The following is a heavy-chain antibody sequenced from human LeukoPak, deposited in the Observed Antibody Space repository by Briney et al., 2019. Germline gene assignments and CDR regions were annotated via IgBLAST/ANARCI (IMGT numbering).Heavy chain of an antibody. V-gene: IGHV4-34*01. D-gene: IGHD3-3*01. CDR1: GGSFSGYY. Sequence: SETLSLTCAVYGGSFSGYYWSWIRQPPGKGLEWIGEINHSGSTNYNPSLKSRVTISVDTSKNQFSLKLSSVTAADTAVYYCARESFVLRFLEWPRGSFGILGQGKMVNVSS. J-gene: IGHJ3*02. CDR3: ARESFVLRFLEWPRGSFGI. CDR2: INHSGST.